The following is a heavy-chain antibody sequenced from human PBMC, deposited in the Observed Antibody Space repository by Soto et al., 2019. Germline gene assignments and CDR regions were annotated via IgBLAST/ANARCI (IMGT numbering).Heavy chain of an antibody. J-gene: IGHJ6*04. Sequence: GASVKVSCKASGGTFSSYAISWVRQAPGQGLEWMGGIIPIFGTANYAQKFQGRVTITADESTSTAYMELSSLRSEDTAVYYCAREATFLGVVNLPYYYYGMDVWGKGTTVTAS. V-gene: IGHV1-69*13. CDR3: AREATFLGVVNLPYYYYGMDV. CDR2: IIPIFGTA. CDR1: GGTFSSYA. D-gene: IGHD3-3*01.